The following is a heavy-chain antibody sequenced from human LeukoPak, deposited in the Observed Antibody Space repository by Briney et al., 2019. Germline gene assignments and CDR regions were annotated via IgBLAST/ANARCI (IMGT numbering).Heavy chain of an antibody. D-gene: IGHD2-21*01. J-gene: IGHJ3*02. Sequence: SQTLSLTCAISGDSVSSNSAAWNWIRQSPSRGLEWLGRTYYRSKWYNDYAVSVKSRITINPDTSKNQFSLQLNSVTPEDTAVYYCARDRLLLPCGGDCYGSAFDIWGQGTMVTVSS. CDR3: ARDRLLLPCGGDCYGSAFDI. CDR1: GDSVSSNSAA. CDR2: TYYRSKWYN. V-gene: IGHV6-1*01.